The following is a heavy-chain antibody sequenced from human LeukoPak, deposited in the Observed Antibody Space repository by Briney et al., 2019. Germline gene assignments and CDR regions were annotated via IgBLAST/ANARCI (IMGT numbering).Heavy chain of an antibody. D-gene: IGHD2-21*02. J-gene: IGHJ4*02. CDR1: GFTFSSYA. V-gene: IGHV3-23*01. CDR3: AKGERAYCGGDCCYDY. CDR2: ISGSGGST. Sequence: GGSLRLSCAASGFTFSSYAMSWVRQAPGKGLEWVSAISGSGGSTYYADSVKGRFTISRDNSKNTLYLQMNSLRAEDTAVYYCAKGERAYCGGDCCYDYWGQGTLVTVSS.